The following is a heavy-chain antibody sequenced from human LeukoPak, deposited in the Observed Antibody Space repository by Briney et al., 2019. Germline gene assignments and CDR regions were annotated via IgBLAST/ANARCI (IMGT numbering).Heavy chain of an antibody. CDR2: MAYDGSEK. D-gene: IGHD1-1*01. CDR1: GFTFTRYW. J-gene: IGHJ4*02. Sequence: GGSLTLSCAASGFTFTRYWMMWLRHATGKGLEALATMAYDGSEKYYVDSVKGRFTISRDNDKNSLYLQMNSLRVEDTAVYYCARGTYDYWGQGTRVTVSS. V-gene: IGHV3-7*04. CDR3: ARGTYDY.